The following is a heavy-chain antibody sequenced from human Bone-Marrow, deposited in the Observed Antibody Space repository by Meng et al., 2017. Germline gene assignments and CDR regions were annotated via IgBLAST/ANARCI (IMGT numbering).Heavy chain of an antibody. V-gene: IGHV3-13*03. CDR1: GFTFSSYD. Sequence: GGPLRLSCAACGFTFSSYDMHWVRQATGKGLEWVSAIGTAGDTYYPGSVKGQFTISRENAKNSLYLQMNSLRAEDTAVYYCARGFGELFYYYYGMDVWGQGTTVTVSS. J-gene: IGHJ6*02. CDR2: IGTAGDT. CDR3: ARGFGELFYYYYGMDV. D-gene: IGHD3-10*01.